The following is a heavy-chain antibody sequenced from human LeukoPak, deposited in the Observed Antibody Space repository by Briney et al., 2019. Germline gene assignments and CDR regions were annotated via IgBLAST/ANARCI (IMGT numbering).Heavy chain of an antibody. D-gene: IGHD6-19*01. CDR1: GFTFSSYA. V-gene: IGHV3-64*01. J-gene: IGHJ1*01. Sequence: PGGSLRLSCAASGFTFSSYAMHWVRQALGKGPEYVAAISGNGDKTHYGSSVQGRFTVSRDNSKNTLYLQMGSLRTEDMAVYYCARAPPLERIGWYGEDEFRGQGTLVTVSS. CDR3: ARAPPLERIGWYGEDEF. CDR2: ISGNGDKT.